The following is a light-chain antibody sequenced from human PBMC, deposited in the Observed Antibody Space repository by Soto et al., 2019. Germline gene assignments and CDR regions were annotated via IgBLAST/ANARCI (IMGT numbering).Light chain of an antibody. J-gene: IGKJ4*01. CDR1: ENIFNF. CDR2: AAS. CDR3: HHYNTPSIT. V-gene: IGKV1-5*01. Sequence: DIQLIQSPATLSASVGDRITITCRASENIFNFLAWYQQRSGSAPNLLIYAASDLESGVPSRFSGSGSGTEFTLTIDNLQPDDFATYYCHHYNTPSITFGGGTKVDVK.